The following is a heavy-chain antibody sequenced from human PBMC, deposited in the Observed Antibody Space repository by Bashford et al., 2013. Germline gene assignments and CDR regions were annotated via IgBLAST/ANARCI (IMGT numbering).Heavy chain of an antibody. CDR3: ARVPDYGDYDYYYYMDV. V-gene: IGHV1-18*01. CDR2: ISAYNGNT. D-gene: IGHD4-17*01. J-gene: IGHJ6*03. Sequence: VRQAPGQGLEWMGWISAYNGNTNYAQKLQGRVTMTTDTSTSTAYMELRSLRSDDTAVYYCARVPDYGDYDYYYYMDVWGKGTTVTVSS.